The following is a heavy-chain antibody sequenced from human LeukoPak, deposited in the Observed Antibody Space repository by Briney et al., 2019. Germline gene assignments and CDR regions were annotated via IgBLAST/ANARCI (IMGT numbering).Heavy chain of an antibody. V-gene: IGHV4-34*01. Sequence: SETLSLTCAVYGGSFSGYYWSWIRQPPGKGLEWIGEINHSGSTNYNPSLKSRVTMSVDTSKNQFSLKLSSVTAADTAVYYCARAVAGTSALDYWGQGTLVTVSS. D-gene: IGHD6-19*01. J-gene: IGHJ4*02. CDR3: ARAVAGTSALDY. CDR1: GGSFSGYY. CDR2: INHSGST.